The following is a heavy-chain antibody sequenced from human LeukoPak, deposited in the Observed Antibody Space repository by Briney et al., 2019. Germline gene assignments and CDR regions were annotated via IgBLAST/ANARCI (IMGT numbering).Heavy chain of an antibody. CDR1: GYTFTSYY. CDR3: ARGGGYYYGSGSYSPRAYNWFDP. J-gene: IGHJ5*02. V-gene: IGHV1-46*01. CDR2: INPSGGST. Sequence: ASVKVSCKASGYTFTSYYMHWVRQAPGQGLEWMGIINPSGGSTSYAQKFQGRVTMTTDTSTSTAYMELRSLRSDDTAVYYCARGGGYYYGSGSYSPRAYNWFDPWGQGTLVTVSS. D-gene: IGHD3-10*01.